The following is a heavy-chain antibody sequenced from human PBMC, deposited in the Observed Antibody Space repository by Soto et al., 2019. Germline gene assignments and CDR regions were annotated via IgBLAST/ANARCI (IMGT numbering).Heavy chain of an antibody. D-gene: IGHD3-3*01. J-gene: IGHJ4*02. CDR1: GFTFTSSA. V-gene: IGHV1-58*02. CDR2: IVVGSGNT. Sequence: QMQLVQSGPEVKKPGTSVKVSCKASGFTFTSSAMQWVRQARGQRLEWIGWIVVGSGNTNYAQKFQERVTITRDMSTSTADMELSSLRSEDTAVYYCAAVAPSYDFWSGYPYYFDCWGQGTLVTVSS. CDR3: AAVAPSYDFWSGYPYYFDC.